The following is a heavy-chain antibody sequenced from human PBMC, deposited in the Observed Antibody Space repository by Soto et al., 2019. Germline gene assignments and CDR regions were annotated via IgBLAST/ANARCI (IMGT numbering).Heavy chain of an antibody. CDR1: GFTFSSYW. CDR3: ARGGSTAMEYGAFDI. Sequence: PGGSLRLSCAASGFTFSSYWMHWVRQAPGKGLVWVSRINSDGSSTSYADSVKGRFTISRDNAKNTLYLQMNSLRAEDTAVYYCARGGSTAMEYGAFDIWGQGTMVTVSS. CDR2: INSDGSST. D-gene: IGHD5-18*01. J-gene: IGHJ3*02. V-gene: IGHV3-74*01.